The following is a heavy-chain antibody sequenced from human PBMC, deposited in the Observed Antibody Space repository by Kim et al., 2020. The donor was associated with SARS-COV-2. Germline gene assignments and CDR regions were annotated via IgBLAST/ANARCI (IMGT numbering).Heavy chain of an antibody. Sequence: GGSLRLSCAASGFTFSSYWMSWVRQAPGKGLEWVANIKQDGSEKYYVDSVKGRFTISRDNAKNSLYLQMNSLRAEDTAVYYCARARVRLLQYYGMDVWGQGTPVTVSS. V-gene: IGHV3-7*01. J-gene: IGHJ6*02. CDR1: GFTFSSYW. D-gene: IGHD2-21*01. CDR3: ARARVRLLQYYGMDV. CDR2: IKQDGSEK.